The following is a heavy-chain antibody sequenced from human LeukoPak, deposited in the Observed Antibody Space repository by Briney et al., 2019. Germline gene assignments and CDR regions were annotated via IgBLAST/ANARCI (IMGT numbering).Heavy chain of an antibody. V-gene: IGHV3-30*04. Sequence: GGSLRLSCAASGFTFSSYAMHWVRQAPGKGLEGVAVISYDGSNKYYADSVRGRFTISRDNSKNTLYLQMNSLRAEDTAVYYCAKAAGNSGYDIGYWGQGTLVTVSS. CDR1: GFTFSSYA. CDR2: ISYDGSNK. CDR3: AKAAGNSGYDIGY. D-gene: IGHD5-12*01. J-gene: IGHJ4*02.